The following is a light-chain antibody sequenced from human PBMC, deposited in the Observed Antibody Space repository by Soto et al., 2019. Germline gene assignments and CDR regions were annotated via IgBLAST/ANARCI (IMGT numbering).Light chain of an antibody. CDR3: QQYGSSQYT. J-gene: IGKJ2*01. CDR2: GAS. V-gene: IGKV3-20*01. CDR1: QSVSSSY. Sequence: EIVLTQSPGTLSLPPGERATLSCRASQSVSSSYLAWYQQKPGQAPRLLIYGASSRATGIPDRFSGSGSGTDVTLTIRRLEPEDFAVYYCQQYGSSQYTFGQGTKREIK.